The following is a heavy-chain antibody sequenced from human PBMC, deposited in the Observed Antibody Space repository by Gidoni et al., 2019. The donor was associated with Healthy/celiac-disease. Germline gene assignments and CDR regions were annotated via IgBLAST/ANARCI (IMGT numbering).Heavy chain of an antibody. D-gene: IGHD1-20*01. Sequence: QVQLQESGPGLVKPSETLSLTCTVSGGSISSYYWSWIRQPPGKGLEWIGYIYYSGSTNYNPSLKSRVTISVDTSKNQFSLKLSSVTAADTAVYYCAREITGTTGVLGYYYYYMDVWGKGTTVTVSS. CDR1: GGSISSYY. J-gene: IGHJ6*03. CDR3: AREITGTTGVLGYYYYYMDV. V-gene: IGHV4-59*01. CDR2: IYYSGST.